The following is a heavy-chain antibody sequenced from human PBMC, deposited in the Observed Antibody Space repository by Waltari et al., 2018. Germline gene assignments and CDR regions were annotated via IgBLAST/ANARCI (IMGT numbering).Heavy chain of an antibody. Sequence: QLQLQESGPGLVKPSETLSLSCAVSGYSVSSAYLWNWVRQSPQKGLEWIGQVHGSGRTNYNPSFASRVTVSLDTSKNLFSLKVTSATAADTAVYYCARDRGRGLYLDTWGPGTLVTVSP. CDR3: ARDRGRGLYLDT. D-gene: IGHD2-15*01. V-gene: IGHV4-4*02. CDR2: VHGSGRT. J-gene: IGHJ5*02. CDR1: GYSVSSAYL.